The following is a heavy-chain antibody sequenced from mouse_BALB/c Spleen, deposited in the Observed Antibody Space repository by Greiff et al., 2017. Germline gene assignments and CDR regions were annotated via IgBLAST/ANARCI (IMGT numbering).Heavy chain of an antibody. V-gene: IGHV8-12*01. Sequence: QVTLKVSGPGILQPSQTLSLTCSFSGFSLSTSGMGVSWIRQPSGKGLEWLAHIYWDDDKRYNLSLKSRLTISKDTSRNQVFLKITSVDTADTATYYCARGYRYGAMDYWGQGTSVTVSS. CDR3: ARGYRYGAMDY. CDR1: GFSLSTSGMG. CDR2: IYWDDDK. D-gene: IGHD2-14*01. J-gene: IGHJ4*01.